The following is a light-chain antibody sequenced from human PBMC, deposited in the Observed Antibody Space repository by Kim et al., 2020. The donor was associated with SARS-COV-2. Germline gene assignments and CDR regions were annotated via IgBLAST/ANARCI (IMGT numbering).Light chain of an antibody. CDR3: QRYNASPWT. CDR2: KAS. J-gene: IGKJ1*01. CDR1: QSISTW. V-gene: IGKV1-5*03. Sequence: SASLGASLTIAGRARQSISTWFACYQQKPGRPTKLLIHKASSLEPGVSSRFSGSGSGTEFTLTITSLQPDDFATYYSQRYNASPWTFGQGTKVEI.